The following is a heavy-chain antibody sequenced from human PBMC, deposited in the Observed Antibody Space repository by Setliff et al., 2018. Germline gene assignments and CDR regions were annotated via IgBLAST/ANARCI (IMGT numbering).Heavy chain of an antibody. V-gene: IGHV1-3*01. J-gene: IGHJ5*02. CDR3: ARYNWNTNWFDP. CDR1: GYKFTSYA. CDR2: INAANENT. D-gene: IGHD1-20*01. Sequence: ASVKVSCKASGYKFTSYAMHWVRQAPGQRLEWMGWINAANENTQYSKKFQGRLTITRDTSANTAYMELSSLRSEDTALYYCARYNWNTNWFDPWGQGTLVTVSS.